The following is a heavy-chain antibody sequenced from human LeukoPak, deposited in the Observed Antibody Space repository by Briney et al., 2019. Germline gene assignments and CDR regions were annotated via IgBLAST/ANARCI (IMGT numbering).Heavy chain of an antibody. CDR3: ARDFVY. J-gene: IGHJ4*02. V-gene: IGHV3-30-3*01. Sequence: GRSLRLSCAASGFTFSSYAMHWVRQAPGKGLEWVVVISYDGSNKYYADSVKGRFTISRDNSKNTLYLQMNSLRAEDTAVYYCARDFVYWGQGTLVTVSS. CDR1: GFTFSSYA. CDR2: ISYDGSNK.